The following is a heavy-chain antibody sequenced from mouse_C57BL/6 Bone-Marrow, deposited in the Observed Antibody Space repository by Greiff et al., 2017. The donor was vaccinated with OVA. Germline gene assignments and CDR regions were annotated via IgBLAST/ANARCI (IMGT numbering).Heavy chain of an antibody. Sequence: EVQGVESGGGLVKPGGSLKLSCAASGFTFSSYAMSWVRQTPEKRLEWVATISDGGSYTYYPDNVKGRFTISRDNAKNNLYLQMSHLKSEDTAMYYCARDSGNSPFAYWGQGTLVTVSA. V-gene: IGHV5-4*01. CDR1: GFTFSSYA. CDR3: ARDSGNSPFAY. CDR2: ISDGGSYT. J-gene: IGHJ3*01. D-gene: IGHD2-1*01.